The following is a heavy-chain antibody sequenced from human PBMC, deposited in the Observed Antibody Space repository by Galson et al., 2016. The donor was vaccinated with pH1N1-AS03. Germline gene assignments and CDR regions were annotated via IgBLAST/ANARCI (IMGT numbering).Heavy chain of an antibody. CDR3: ARDANYDFWSGHDAFDI. J-gene: IGHJ3*02. V-gene: IGHV1-69*06. CDR1: GGTFNTYA. CDR2: IIAMFGTA. Sequence: SVKVSCKASGGTFNTYAISWVRQAPGQGLEWMGGIIAMFGTANYAQKVQGRVTITADKSTSTAYMELSSLRSEDTAVYYCARDANYDFWSGHDAFDIWGQGTMVTVSS. D-gene: IGHD3-3*01.